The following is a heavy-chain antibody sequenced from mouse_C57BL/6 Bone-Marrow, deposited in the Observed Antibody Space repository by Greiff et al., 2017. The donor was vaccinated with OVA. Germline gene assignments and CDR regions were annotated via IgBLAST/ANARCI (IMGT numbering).Heavy chain of an antibody. CDR1: GFNINDYY. Sequence: VQLQQSGAELVRPGASVKLSCTASGFNINDYYMHWVKQRPEKGLEWIGGIDPENGGTEYAQKFQGKATLTADKSSNTAYMELSSLTSEDSAVFYCTTGDYYRAYYFDYWGQGTTLTVSS. CDR3: TTGDYYRAYYFDY. D-gene: IGHD2-14*01. V-gene: IGHV14-1*01. J-gene: IGHJ2*01. CDR2: IDPENGGT.